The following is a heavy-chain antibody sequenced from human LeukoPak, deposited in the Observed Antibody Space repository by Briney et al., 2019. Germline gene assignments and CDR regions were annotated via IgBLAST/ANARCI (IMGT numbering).Heavy chain of an antibody. CDR1: GYTFTGYY. CDR2: INPSGGST. CDR3: ARGNYDSSGYPHHDAFDI. D-gene: IGHD3-22*01. J-gene: IGHJ3*02. V-gene: IGHV1-46*01. Sequence: ASVKVSCKASGYTFTGYYMHWVRQAPGQGLEWMGIINPSGGSTSYAQKFQGRVTMTRDTSTSTVYMELSSLRSEDTAVYYCARGNYDSSGYPHHDAFDIWCQGTMVTVSS.